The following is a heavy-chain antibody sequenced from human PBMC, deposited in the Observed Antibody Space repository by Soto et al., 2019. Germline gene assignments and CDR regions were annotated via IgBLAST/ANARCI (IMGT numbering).Heavy chain of an antibody. V-gene: IGHV3-23*01. J-gene: IGHJ6*02. D-gene: IGHD5-12*01. CDR2: ISGSGGST. CDR3: ARDPRNGYNPNTYYYYYGMDV. CDR1: GFTFSSYA. Sequence: PGGSLRLSCAASGFTFSSYAMSWVRQAPGKGLEWVSAISGSGGSTYYADSVKGRFTISRDNSKNTLYLQMNSLRAEVTAVYYCARDPRNGYNPNTYYYYYGMDVWGQGTTVTAP.